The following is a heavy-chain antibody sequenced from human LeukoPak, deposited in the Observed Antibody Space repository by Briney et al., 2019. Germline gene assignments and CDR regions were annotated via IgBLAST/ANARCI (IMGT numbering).Heavy chain of an antibody. D-gene: IGHD3-22*01. CDR3: ARGLFLSGYLDAFDI. CDR2: IYNDGRA. Sequence: GGSLRLSCAASGFTVNNKYMTWVRQAPGKGLEWVSLIYNDGRAYYADSVKGRCTISRDNLKNVLYLQMNSLKVEDTALYYCARGLFLSGYLDAFDIWGQGTVVTVSS. CDR1: GFTVNNKY. J-gene: IGHJ3*02. V-gene: IGHV3-53*01.